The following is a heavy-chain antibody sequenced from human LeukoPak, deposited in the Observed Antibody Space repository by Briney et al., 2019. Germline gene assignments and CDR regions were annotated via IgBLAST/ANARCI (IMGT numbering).Heavy chain of an antibody. Sequence: GASVKVSCKASGYTFTGYYMHWVRQAPGQGLEWMGRINPNSGGTNYAQKFQGRVTITADESTSTAYMELSSLRSEDTAVYYCARTYCSSTSCLTRYYYYYGMDVWGQGTTVTVSS. CDR1: GYTFTGYY. V-gene: IGHV1-2*06. CDR2: INPNSGGT. D-gene: IGHD2-2*01. CDR3: ARTYCSSTSCLTRYYYYYGMDV. J-gene: IGHJ6*02.